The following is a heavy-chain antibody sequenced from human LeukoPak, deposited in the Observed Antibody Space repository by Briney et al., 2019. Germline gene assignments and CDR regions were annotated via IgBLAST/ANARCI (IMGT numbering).Heavy chain of an antibody. CDR1: GGSISTGSYY. CDR3: AREGFCSGGTCYGWIPIDY. J-gene: IGHJ4*02. CDR2: IYYSGST. V-gene: IGHV4-39*07. D-gene: IGHD2-15*01. Sequence: SETLSLTCTVSGGSISTGSYYWGWIRQPPGKGLQWIGSIYYSGSTYYNPSLKSRVTISVDTSKNQFSLKLTSVTAADTAVYYCAREGFCSGGTCYGWIPIDYWGQGTLVTVSS.